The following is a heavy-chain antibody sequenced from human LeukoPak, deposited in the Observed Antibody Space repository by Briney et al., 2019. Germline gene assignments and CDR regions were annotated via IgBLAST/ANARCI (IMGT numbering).Heavy chain of an antibody. CDR3: AKDLPAAGMLGFYFDY. CDR1: GFTFSSYA. Sequence: GGSLRLSCSASGFTFSSYAMSWVRQAPGKGLEWDSAISGSGGSTYYADSVKGRFTISRDNSKNTLYLQMNSLRAEDTAVYYCAKDLPAAGMLGFYFDYWGQGTLVTVSS. V-gene: IGHV3-23*01. J-gene: IGHJ4*02. D-gene: IGHD6-13*01. CDR2: ISGSGGST.